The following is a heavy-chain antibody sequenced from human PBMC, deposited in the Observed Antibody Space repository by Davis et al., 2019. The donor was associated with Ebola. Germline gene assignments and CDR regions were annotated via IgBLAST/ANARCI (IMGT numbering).Heavy chain of an antibody. Sequence: AASVKVSCKASGYTFTGYYMHWVRQAPGQGLEWMGWINPNSGGTNYAQKFQGWVTMTRDTSISTAYMELSRLRSDDTAVYYCARDFGVSVTGILVGGMDVWGQGTTVTVSS. CDR2: INPNSGGT. D-gene: IGHD1-20*01. V-gene: IGHV1-2*04. CDR1: GYTFTGYY. J-gene: IGHJ6*02. CDR3: ARDFGVSVTGILVGGMDV.